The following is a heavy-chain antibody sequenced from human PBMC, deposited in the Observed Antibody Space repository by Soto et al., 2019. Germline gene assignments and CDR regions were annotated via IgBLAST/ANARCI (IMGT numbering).Heavy chain of an antibody. V-gene: IGHV3-23*01. D-gene: IGHD3-22*01. CDR2: ISGSGGST. Sequence: GGSLRLSCAASGFTFSSYAMSWVRQAPGKGLEWVSAISGSGGSTYYADSVKGRFTISRDNSKNTLYLQMNSLRAEDTAVYYCAKSPESYDSSGPNGYWGQGTLVTASS. CDR1: GFTFSSYA. CDR3: AKSPESYDSSGPNGY. J-gene: IGHJ4*02.